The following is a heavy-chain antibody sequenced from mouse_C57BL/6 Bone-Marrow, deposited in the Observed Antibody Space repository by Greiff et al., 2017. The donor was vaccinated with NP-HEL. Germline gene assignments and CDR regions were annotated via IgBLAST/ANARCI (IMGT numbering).Heavy chain of an antibody. CDR1: GYTFTSYW. CDR2: IYPSDSET. V-gene: IGHV1-61*01. Sequence: QVQLQQPGAELVRPGSSVKLSCKASGYTFTSYWMDWVKQRPGQGLEWIGNIYPSDSETHYNQKFKDKATLTVDKSSSTAYMQLSRLTSEDSAVYYGAGLAYYSNFYYFDYGGRGTTLTVTA. J-gene: IGHJ2*01. D-gene: IGHD2-5*01. CDR3: AGLAYYSNFYYFDY.